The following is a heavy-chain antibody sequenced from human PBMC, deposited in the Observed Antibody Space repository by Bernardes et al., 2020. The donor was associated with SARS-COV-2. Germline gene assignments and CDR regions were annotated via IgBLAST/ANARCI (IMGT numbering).Heavy chain of an antibody. V-gene: IGHV3-23*01. Sequence: GGSLRLSCAASGFTFTKYDMSWVRQAPGKWLEWVSGISGRGNTTYYADSVKGRFTISRDNSKNTLFLQMDSLRAEDTAVYYCAKDDDRPLFGAPGFDSWGQGTLVTVSS. CDR1: GFTFTKYD. J-gene: IGHJ4*02. CDR3: AKDDDRPLFGAPGFDS. D-gene: IGHD3-3*01. CDR2: ISGRGNTT.